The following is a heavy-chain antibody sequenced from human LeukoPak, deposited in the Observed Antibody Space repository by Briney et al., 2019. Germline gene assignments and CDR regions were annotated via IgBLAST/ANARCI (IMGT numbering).Heavy chain of an antibody. V-gene: IGHV6-1*01. J-gene: IGHJ4*02. CDR1: GDSVSSNSAG. Sequence: SQTLSLTCAISGDSVSSNSAGWNWIRQSPSRGLEWLGRTYFTSKWYNDYAVSVKSRITINPDTSKNQFSLQLNSVTPEDTAVYYCARDPAGYSGYDYCFDYWGQGTLVTVSS. CDR2: TYFTSKWYN. D-gene: IGHD5-12*01. CDR3: ARDPAGYSGYDYCFDY.